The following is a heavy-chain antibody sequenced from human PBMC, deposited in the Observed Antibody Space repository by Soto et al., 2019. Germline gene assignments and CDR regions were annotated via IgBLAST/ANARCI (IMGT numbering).Heavy chain of an antibody. CDR2: IYHSGGT. D-gene: IGHD2-8*02. J-gene: IGHJ4*02. Sequence: NPSETLSLTCAVSGGSISSGGYSWSWIRQPPGKGLEWIGYIYHSGGTNYNPSLKSLVTISVDTSKNQFSLKLTSVTAADTAVYYCARDKITGLFDYWGQGTLVTVSS. CDR1: GGSISSGGYS. CDR3: ARDKITGLFDY. V-gene: IGHV4-30-2*01.